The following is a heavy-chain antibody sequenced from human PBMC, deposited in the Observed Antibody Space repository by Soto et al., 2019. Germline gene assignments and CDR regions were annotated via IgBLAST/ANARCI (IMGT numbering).Heavy chain of an antibody. CDR2: ISGSGGST. J-gene: IGHJ4*02. V-gene: IGHV3-23*01. Sequence: GGSLRLSCAASGFTFNSYAMSWVRQAPGKGLEWVSAISGSGGSTYYADSVKGRFTISRDNSKNTLYLQMNSLRAEDTAVYYCAKDSVITMIVVVARPQYYFDYWGQGTLVTVSS. CDR1: GFTFNSYA. CDR3: AKDSVITMIVVVARPQYYFDY. D-gene: IGHD3-22*01.